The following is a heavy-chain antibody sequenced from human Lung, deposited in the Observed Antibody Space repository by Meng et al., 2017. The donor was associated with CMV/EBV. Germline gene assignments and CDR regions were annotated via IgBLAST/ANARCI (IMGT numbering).Heavy chain of an antibody. CDR1: GYTFIAYY. CDR3: ARAPYESNFDP. D-gene: IGHD3-22*01. V-gene: IGHV1-2*02. J-gene: IGHJ5*02. CDR2: INPGTGGT. Sequence: CTASGYTFIAYYIPWVRQAPGQGLEWLGWINPGTGGTDCAQKFQGRVTMTRDTSISTVYLELTTLTSDDTAVYFCARAPYESNFDPWGQGTLVTVSS.